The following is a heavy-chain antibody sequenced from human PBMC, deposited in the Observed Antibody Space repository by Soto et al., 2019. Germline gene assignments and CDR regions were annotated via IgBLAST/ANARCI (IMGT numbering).Heavy chain of an antibody. CDR1: GFTFSSYA. CDR2: ISSNGGST. CDR3: VKDGYSSSWGYNWFDP. Sequence: GGSLRLSCSASGFTFSSYAMHWVRQAPGKGLEYVSAISSNGGSTYYADSVKGRFTISRDNSKNTLYLQMSSLRAEDTAVYYCVKDGYSSSWGYNWFDPWGQGTLVTVSS. J-gene: IGHJ5*02. V-gene: IGHV3-64D*08. D-gene: IGHD6-13*01.